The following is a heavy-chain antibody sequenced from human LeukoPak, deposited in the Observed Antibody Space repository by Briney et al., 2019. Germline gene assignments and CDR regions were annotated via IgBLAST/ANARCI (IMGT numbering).Heavy chain of an antibody. D-gene: IGHD6-13*01. J-gene: IGHJ4*02. CDR1: GFPFVKSW. V-gene: IGHV3-74*03. CDR2: THNDGSGT. Sequence: GGSLRLSCAASGFPFVKSWMHWVRQAPGKGLVWVSRTHNDGSGTTYADSVKGRFTISRDNAKNTVFLQMNSLRAEDTAVYYCTRGRHSSSWYYFDYWGQGTLVTVSS. CDR3: TRGRHSSSWYYFDY.